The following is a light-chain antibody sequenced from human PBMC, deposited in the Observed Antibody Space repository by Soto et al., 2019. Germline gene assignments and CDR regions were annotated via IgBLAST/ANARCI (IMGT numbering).Light chain of an antibody. CDR2: DAS. Sequence: EIVLTQSPATLSLSPGERATLSCRASQSVSSYLAWYQQKPGQAPRLLIYDASNTATGIPARFSGSGSGTDFTLTISSLEPEDFAVYYCQQRSNWTLTFGQGTRLEIK. CDR3: QQRSNWTLT. CDR1: QSVSSY. J-gene: IGKJ5*01. V-gene: IGKV3-11*01.